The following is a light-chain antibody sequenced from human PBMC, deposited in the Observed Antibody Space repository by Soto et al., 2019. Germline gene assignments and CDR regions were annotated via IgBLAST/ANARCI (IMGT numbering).Light chain of an antibody. CDR1: QGISNY. Sequence: DIQMTQSPSSLSASVGDRVTVTCRASQGISNYLAWYQQKPGKVPKLLIYSASTLQSGVPSRFSGSGSGTDFTLTISSLQPEDVATYYCQKYNSAPWTFGQGTNVEIK. V-gene: IGKV1-27*01. J-gene: IGKJ1*01. CDR2: SAS. CDR3: QKYNSAPWT.